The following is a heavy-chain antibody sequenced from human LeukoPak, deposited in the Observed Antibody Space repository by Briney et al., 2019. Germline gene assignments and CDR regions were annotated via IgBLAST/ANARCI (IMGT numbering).Heavy chain of an antibody. CDR3: ARQLGYCSSTSCYADKVDY. V-gene: IGHV4-39*01. Sequence: PSETLSLTCTVYGGAISSSSYYWGWIRQPPGKGLEWIGSIYYSGGTYYNPSLKSRVTISVDTSKNQFSLKLSSVTAADTAVYYCARQLGYCSSTSCYADKVDYWGQGTLVTVSS. CDR1: GGAISSSSYY. CDR2: IYYSGGT. J-gene: IGHJ4*02. D-gene: IGHD2-2*01.